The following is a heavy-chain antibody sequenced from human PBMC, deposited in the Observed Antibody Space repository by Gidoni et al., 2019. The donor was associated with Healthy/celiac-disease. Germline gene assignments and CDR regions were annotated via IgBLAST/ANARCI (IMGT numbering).Heavy chain of an antibody. J-gene: IGHJ5*02. CDR1: GFSLSTSGVG. CDR2: IYWDDDK. Sequence: QITLKESGPTLVKPTQTLTLTCTFSGFSLSTSGVGVGWIRQPPGKALEWLALIYWDDDKRYSPSLKSRLTITKDTSKNQVVLTMTNMDPVDTATYYCAHDYGSGSYQGFDPWGQGTLVTVSS. CDR3: AHDYGSGSYQGFDP. V-gene: IGHV2-5*02. D-gene: IGHD3-10*01.